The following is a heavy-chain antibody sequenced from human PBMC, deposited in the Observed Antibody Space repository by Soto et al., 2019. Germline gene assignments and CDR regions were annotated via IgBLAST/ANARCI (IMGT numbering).Heavy chain of an antibody. Sequence: QVQLRASGPGLVKPSQTLSLTCTVSGGSISNDNYYWTWIRQHPGKGLEWIGYSYYSGSTYYNPSLKSRFSISVDTSKNQFSLKLSSVTAADTAVYYCVATTVTTISLDYWGQGTLVTVSS. V-gene: IGHV4-31*03. D-gene: IGHD4-17*01. CDR2: SYYSGST. J-gene: IGHJ4*02. CDR3: VATTVTTISLDY. CDR1: GGSISNDNYY.